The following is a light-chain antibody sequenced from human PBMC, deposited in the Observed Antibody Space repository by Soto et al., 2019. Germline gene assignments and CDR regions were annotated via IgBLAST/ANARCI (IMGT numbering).Light chain of an antibody. CDR2: GAS. V-gene: IGKV3-15*01. CDR3: QQYNNWPRT. J-gene: IGKJ5*01. Sequence: VMTQAPATLSVSPGEGATLSCRASQTVNNNVAWYQLKDGQVPRLLIYGASTRATDIPARYSGSGSGTEFNLTISSLQSEDFAVYYCQQYNNWPRTFGQGTRLEI. CDR1: QTVNNN.